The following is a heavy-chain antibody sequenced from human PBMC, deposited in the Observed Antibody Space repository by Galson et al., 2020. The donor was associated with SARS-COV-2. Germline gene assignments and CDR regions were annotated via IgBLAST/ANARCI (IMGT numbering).Heavy chain of an antibody. CDR1: GFTFSSYS. Sequence: GESLKISCAASGFTFSSYSMHWVRQAPGKGLEWVSSISGTSTNIYYADSVKGRFTISRDNAKNSLYLQMNSLGTEDTAVYYCTRERGDSYGYSDYWGQGTLVTVS. J-gene: IGHJ4*02. V-gene: IGHV3-21*06. CDR3: TRERGDSYGYSDY. D-gene: IGHD5-18*01. CDR2: ISGTSTNI.